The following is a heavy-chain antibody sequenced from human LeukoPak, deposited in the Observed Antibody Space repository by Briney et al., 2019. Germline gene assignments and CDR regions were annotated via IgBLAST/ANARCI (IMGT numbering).Heavy chain of an antibody. J-gene: IGHJ4*02. Sequence: PGRSLRLSCAASGFTFDDYAMHWVRQAPGKGLEWVSGISWNSGSIGYADSVKGRLTISRDNAKNSLYLQMNSLRAEDTALYYCAKDITASPVGATFGVWGQGTLVTVSS. CDR1: GFTFDDYA. D-gene: IGHD1-26*01. CDR3: AKDITASPVGATFGV. V-gene: IGHV3-9*01. CDR2: ISWNSGSI.